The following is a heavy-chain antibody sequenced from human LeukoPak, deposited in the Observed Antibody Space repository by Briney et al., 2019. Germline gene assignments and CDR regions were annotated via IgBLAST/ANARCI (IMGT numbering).Heavy chain of an antibody. V-gene: IGHV4-39*07. J-gene: IGHJ4*02. Sequence: PSETLSLTCTVSGGSISSSSYYWGWIRQPPGKGLEWIGSIYYSGSTYYNPSLKSRVTISVDTSKNQFSLKLSSVTAADTAVYYCARGVVGDWDNYFDYWGQGTLVTVSS. CDR1: GGSISSSSYY. D-gene: IGHD2-21*01. CDR2: IYYSGST. CDR3: ARGVVGDWDNYFDY.